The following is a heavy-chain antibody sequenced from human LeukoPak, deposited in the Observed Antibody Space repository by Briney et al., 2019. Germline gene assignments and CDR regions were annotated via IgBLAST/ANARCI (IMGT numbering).Heavy chain of an antibody. Sequence: GGSLRLSCAASGFSSSSHWMAWLRRAPGKGLEWVATINQDGSVINYVDSVKGRFTIYRDDAKNSVYLQMSSLRDEDTAVFYCAKEPAAGTGWYFDYWGQGTLVTVSS. J-gene: IGHJ4*02. V-gene: IGHV3-7*01. CDR3: AKEPAAGTGWYFDY. CDR2: INQDGSVI. D-gene: IGHD6-13*01. CDR1: GFSSSSHW.